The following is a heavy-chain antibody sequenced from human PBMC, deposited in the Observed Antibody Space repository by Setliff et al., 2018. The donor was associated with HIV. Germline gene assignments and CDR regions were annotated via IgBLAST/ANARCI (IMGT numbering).Heavy chain of an antibody. Sequence: GASVKVSCKASGGTFSSYAISWVRQAPGQGLEWMGGIIPILGIANYAQKFQGRVTITADESTSTAYMELRSLRFDDTAVYYCTRTSSSRPDAFDIWGQGTMVTVSS. CDR3: TRTSSSRPDAFDI. V-gene: IGHV1-69*10. D-gene: IGHD6-13*01. J-gene: IGHJ3*02. CDR1: GGTFSSYA. CDR2: IIPILGIA.